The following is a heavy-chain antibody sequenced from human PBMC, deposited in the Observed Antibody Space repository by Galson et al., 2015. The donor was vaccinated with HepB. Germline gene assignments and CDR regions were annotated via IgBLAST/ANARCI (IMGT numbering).Heavy chain of an antibody. CDR2: INAGNGNT. CDR3: ARDGVWRLEPGGWFDP. D-gene: IGHD1-1*01. J-gene: IGHJ5*02. Sequence: SVKVSCKASGYTFTSYAMHWVRQAPGQRLEWMGWINAGNGNTKYSQKFQGRVTITRDTSASTAYMELSSLRSEDTAVYYCARDGVWRLEPGGWFDPWGQGTLVTVSS. V-gene: IGHV1-3*01. CDR1: GYTFTSYA.